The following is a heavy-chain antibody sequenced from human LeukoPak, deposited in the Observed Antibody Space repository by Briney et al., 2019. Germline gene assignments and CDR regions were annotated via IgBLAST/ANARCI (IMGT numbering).Heavy chain of an antibody. J-gene: IGHJ4*01. CDR3: ASLKGLFDYFDY. CDR1: GFIVSNNY. CDR2: LYNAGST. V-gene: IGHV3-53*01. Sequence: GGSLRLSCVASGFIVSNNYMSWVRQGQGKGLEWVSVLYNAGSTYYSDSVKGRFTISRDNSENTLYLQMYSLRAEDTAVYYCASLKGLFDYFDYWGHGILVTVYS. D-gene: IGHD3-22*01.